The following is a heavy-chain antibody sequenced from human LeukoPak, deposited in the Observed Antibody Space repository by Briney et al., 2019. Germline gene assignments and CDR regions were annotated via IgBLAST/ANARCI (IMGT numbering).Heavy chain of an antibody. CDR3: ARRDRSTSYYFDY. D-gene: IGHD2/OR15-2a*01. CDR2: ISSSGITI. Sequence: GGSLRLSCAASGFSFTSYAMTWVRRAPGKGLEWVSHISSSGITIYYADSVKGRFTISRDNAKNSLYLRMNNLRAEDTAVYYCARRDRSTSYYFDYWGQGTLVTVSS. V-gene: IGHV3-48*03. J-gene: IGHJ4*02. CDR1: GFSFTSYA.